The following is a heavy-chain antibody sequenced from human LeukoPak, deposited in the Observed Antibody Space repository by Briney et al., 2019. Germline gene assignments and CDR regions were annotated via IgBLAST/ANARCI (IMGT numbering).Heavy chain of an antibody. D-gene: IGHD5-24*01. CDR1: GYSFASYW. CDR3: ARQMATVGDDSFDI. Sequence: GESLKISCKGSGYSFASYWIGWVRQMPGKGLEWMGIIYPGDSDTRYSPSFQGQVTISADKSISIAYLQWSTLKASDTAMYYCARQMATVGDDSFDIWGQGTMVIVSS. V-gene: IGHV5-51*01. J-gene: IGHJ3*02. CDR2: IYPGDSDT.